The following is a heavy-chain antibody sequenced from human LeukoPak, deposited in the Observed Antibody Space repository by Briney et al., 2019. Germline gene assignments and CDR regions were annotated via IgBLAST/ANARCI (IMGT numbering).Heavy chain of an antibody. Sequence: PGGSPRLSCAASGFTFSDYNMRWIRQAPGKGLEWVSSISRSGSTKYYADSVKGRFTISRDNSKNTLYLQMNSLRAEDTAVYYCAKPSNYYDSSGPIWALNSFHWGQGTLVTVSS. D-gene: IGHD3-22*01. J-gene: IGHJ4*02. V-gene: IGHV3-11*01. CDR3: AKPSNYYDSSGPIWALNSFH. CDR1: GFTFSDYN. CDR2: ISRSGSTK.